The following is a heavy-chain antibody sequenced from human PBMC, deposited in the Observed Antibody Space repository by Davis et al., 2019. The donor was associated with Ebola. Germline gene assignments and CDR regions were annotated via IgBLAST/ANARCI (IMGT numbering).Heavy chain of an antibody. V-gene: IGHV1-18*01. CDR3: ARYYCSSTSCLPYYYGMDV. CDR1: GYTFTTYG. J-gene: IGHJ6*02. CDR2: INPNKGNT. Sequence: ASVKVSCKASGYTFTTYGITWVRQAPGQGLQWMGWINPNKGNTNYAQRVQGRVTMTTDTSTSTAFMELRSLRPDDTAAYYCARYYCSSTSCLPYYYGMDVWGQGTTVTVSS. D-gene: IGHD2-2*01.